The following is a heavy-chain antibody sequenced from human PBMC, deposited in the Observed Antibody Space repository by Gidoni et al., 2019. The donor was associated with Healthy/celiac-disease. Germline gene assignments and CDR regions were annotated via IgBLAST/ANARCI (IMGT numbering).Heavy chain of an antibody. CDR1: GGSISSYY. V-gene: IGHV4-59*01. CDR2: IYYSGST. CDR3: ARSSWLDYYYYGMDV. Sequence: QVQLQESGPGLVKPSETLSLTCTVSGGSISSYYWSWIRQPPGKGLEWIGYIYYSGSTNYNPSLKSRVTISVDTSKNQFSLKLSSVTAADTAVYYCARSSWLDYYYYGMDVWGQGTTVTVSS. J-gene: IGHJ6*02. D-gene: IGHD6-19*01.